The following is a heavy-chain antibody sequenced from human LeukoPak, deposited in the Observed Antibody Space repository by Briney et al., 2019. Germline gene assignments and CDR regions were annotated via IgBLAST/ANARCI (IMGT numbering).Heavy chain of an antibody. CDR1: GGSISSSSYY. CDR3: ARQKAEGGKAVDTAMAARLYFDY. J-gene: IGHJ4*02. D-gene: IGHD5-18*01. CDR2: IYYSGST. Sequence: SETLSLTCTVSGGSISSSSYYWGWIRQPPGKGLEWIGSIYYSGSTYYNPSLKSRVTISVDTSKNQFSLKLSSVTAADTAVYYCARQKAEGGKAVDTAMAARLYFDYWGQGTLVTVSS. V-gene: IGHV4-39*01.